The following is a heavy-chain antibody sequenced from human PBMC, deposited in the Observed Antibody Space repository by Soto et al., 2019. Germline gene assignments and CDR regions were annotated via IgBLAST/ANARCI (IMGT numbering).Heavy chain of an antibody. CDR2: ISGYNGNT. CDR3: ARDREYYYDSSGNYYYHYGLDV. D-gene: IGHD3-22*01. J-gene: IGHJ6*02. V-gene: IGHV1-18*04. CDR1: GYTFTDYG. Sequence: QVQLVESGAEVKKPGASVKVSCKASGYTFTDYGISWVRQAPGQGLEWMGWISGYNGNTKYAQKFQGRVTMTTDTPTNTAYMELRSLRSDDTAVYYCARDREYYYDSSGNYYYHYGLDVWGQGTTATAS.